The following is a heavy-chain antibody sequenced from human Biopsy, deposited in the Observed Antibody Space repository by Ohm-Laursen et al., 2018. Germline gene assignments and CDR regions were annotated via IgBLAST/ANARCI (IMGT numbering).Heavy chain of an antibody. D-gene: IGHD3-16*01. V-gene: IGHV3-15*01. CDR2: IKSKFDGETT. CDR3: STGGGDFYYNGMDV. Sequence: GTLSLTCAVFGFSISSGHYWAWIRQPPGKGLEWVGRIKSKFDGETTDYAAPVKGRFIISRDDSKSTLFLQMNSLKVEDTGVYFCSTGGGDFYYNGMDVWGQGTTVTVSS. J-gene: IGHJ6*02. CDR1: GFSISSGHY.